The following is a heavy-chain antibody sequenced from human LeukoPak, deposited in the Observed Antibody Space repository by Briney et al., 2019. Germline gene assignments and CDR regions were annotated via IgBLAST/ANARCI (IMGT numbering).Heavy chain of an antibody. CDR3: ARDRTTVTTRVDY. V-gene: IGHV3-21*01. Sequence: GGPLRLSCAASGFTFSSYSMNWVRQAPGKGLEWVSSISSSSSYIYYADSVKGRFTISRDNAKNSLYLQMNSLRAEDTAVYYCARDRTTVTTRVDYWGQGTLVTVSS. J-gene: IGHJ4*02. D-gene: IGHD4-17*01. CDR1: GFTFSSYS. CDR2: ISSSSSYI.